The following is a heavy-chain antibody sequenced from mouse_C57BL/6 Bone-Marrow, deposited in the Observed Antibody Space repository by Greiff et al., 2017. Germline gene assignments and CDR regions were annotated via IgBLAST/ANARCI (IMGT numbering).Heavy chain of an antibody. J-gene: IGHJ3*01. Sequence: VKLVESGPGLVAPSQSLSITCTVSGFSLTSYGVDWVRQSPGKGLEWLGVIWGVGSTNYNSALKSRLSISKDYSKSQVFLKMNSLQTDDTAMYYCASATDGYRFAYWGQGTLVTVSA. CDR2: IWGVGST. CDR1: GFSLTSYG. CDR3: ASATDGYRFAY. D-gene: IGHD2-3*01. V-gene: IGHV2-6*01.